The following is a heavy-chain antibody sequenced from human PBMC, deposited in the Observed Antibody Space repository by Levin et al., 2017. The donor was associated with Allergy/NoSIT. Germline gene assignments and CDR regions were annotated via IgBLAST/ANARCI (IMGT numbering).Heavy chain of an antibody. CDR1: GFTFNNYA. CDR2: IINSGVGT. J-gene: IGHJ4*02. Sequence: GESLKISCAASGFTFNNYAMSWVRQAPGKGLEWVSAIINSGVGTYYADSVKGRFTISRDNSKNTMYLQMNSLRAEHTAVYFCAKDAIRGSDQPYYFDYWGQGTLVTASS. D-gene: IGHD6-19*01. V-gene: IGHV3-23*01. CDR3: AKDAIRGSDQPYYFDY.